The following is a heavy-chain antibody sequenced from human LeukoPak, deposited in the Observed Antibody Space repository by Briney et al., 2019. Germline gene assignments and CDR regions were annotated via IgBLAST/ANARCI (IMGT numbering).Heavy chain of an antibody. Sequence: GGSLRLSCAASGFTVSSNYMSWVRQAPGRGLEWVSLISWEGGSTYYADSVKGRFTNSRDNYKNSLYLQMNSLRVEDTALYYCAKDGVVAALGDNWFDPWGQGTLVTVSS. CDR3: AKDGVVAALGDNWFDP. D-gene: IGHD2-15*01. J-gene: IGHJ5*02. V-gene: IGHV3-43D*03. CDR2: ISWEGGST. CDR1: GFTVSSNY.